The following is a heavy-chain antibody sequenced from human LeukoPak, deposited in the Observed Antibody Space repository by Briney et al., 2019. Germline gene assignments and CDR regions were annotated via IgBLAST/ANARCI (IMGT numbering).Heavy chain of an antibody. V-gene: IGHV3-23*01. Sequence: GGSLRLSCAASGFTFSSYAMSWVRQAPGKGLEWVSTISGSGGSTYYADSVKGRFTIPRDNSKNTLYLQMNSLRAEDTAVYYCAKNGGSYRTFDYWGQGTLVTVSS. CDR3: AKNGGSYRTFDY. CDR2: ISGSGGST. CDR1: GFTFSSYA. D-gene: IGHD1-26*01. J-gene: IGHJ4*02.